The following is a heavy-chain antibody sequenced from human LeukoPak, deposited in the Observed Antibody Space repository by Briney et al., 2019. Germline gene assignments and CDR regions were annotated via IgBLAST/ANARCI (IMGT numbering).Heavy chain of an antibody. D-gene: IGHD5-12*01. CDR1: GFTFSDYY. CDR2: ISSSGSII. Sequence: GGSLRLSCAASGFTFSDYYMSWIRQAPGTGVEWVSYISSSGSIIYYADTVKGRFTISRDNAKNSLYLQMNSLRAEDTAVYYCARASGYDSYFDYWGQGTLVTVSS. V-gene: IGHV3-11*04. CDR3: ARASGYDSYFDY. J-gene: IGHJ4*02.